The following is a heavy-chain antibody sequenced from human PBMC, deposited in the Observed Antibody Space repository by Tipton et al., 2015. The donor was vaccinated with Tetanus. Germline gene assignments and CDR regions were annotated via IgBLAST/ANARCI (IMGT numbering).Heavy chain of an antibody. CDR3: AKVLGSLYGMDV. J-gene: IGHJ6*02. CDR2: IFTGDSET. D-gene: IGHD2-8*02. V-gene: IGHV5-51*01. CDR1: RFSFSSSW. Sequence: EVQLVQSGAEVKKPGESLKISCKGSRFSFSSSWIVWVRQMPGKGLEYVGIIFTGDSETGYSPSFQGQVTISADRSGPTAYLHWSSLKASDTGVYYCAKVLGSLYGMDVWGQGTTVTVSS.